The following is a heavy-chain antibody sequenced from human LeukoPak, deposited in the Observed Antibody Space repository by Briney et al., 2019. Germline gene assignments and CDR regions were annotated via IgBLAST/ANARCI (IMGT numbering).Heavy chain of an antibody. V-gene: IGHV3-53*01. J-gene: IGHJ4*02. Sequence: GGSLRLSCAASGFTVSNSFMSWVRQAPGKGLEWVSIIYSGGSAHYADSVKGRFTISRDNSKNTLYLQMNSLRAEDTAVYYCTRVYGSGSYYSHCWGQGTLVTVPS. D-gene: IGHD3-10*01. CDR1: GFTVSNSF. CDR3: TRVYGSGSYYSHC. CDR2: IYSGGSA.